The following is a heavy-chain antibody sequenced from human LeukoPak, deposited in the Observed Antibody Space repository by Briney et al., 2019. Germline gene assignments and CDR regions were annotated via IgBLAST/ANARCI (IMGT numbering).Heavy chain of an antibody. CDR2: ISSSSTYI. CDR3: ARAHITIFGVVTYPFDY. D-gene: IGHD3-3*01. V-gene: IGHV3-21*01. CDR1: GFTLSTYN. Sequence: GGSLRLSCAASGFTLSTYNMNWVRQAPGKGLEWLSSISSSSTYIYYADSVKGRFTIPRDNAKNSLYLQMNTLRVEDTAVYYCARAHITIFGVVTYPFDYWGQGTLVTVSS. J-gene: IGHJ4*02.